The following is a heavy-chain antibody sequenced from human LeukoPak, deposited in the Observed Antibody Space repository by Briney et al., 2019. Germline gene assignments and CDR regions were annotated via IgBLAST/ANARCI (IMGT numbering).Heavy chain of an antibody. CDR1: GYTFTSYY. Sequence: AASVKVSCTASGYTFTSYYMHWVRQAPGQGLEWMGIINPSGGSTSYAQKFQGRVTMTRDMSTSTVYMELSSLRSEDTAVYYCARDSRSRERWPTDGWGQGTLVTVAS. CDR3: ARDSRSRERWPTDG. V-gene: IGHV1-46*01. CDR2: INPSGGST. D-gene: IGHD1-26*01. J-gene: IGHJ4*02.